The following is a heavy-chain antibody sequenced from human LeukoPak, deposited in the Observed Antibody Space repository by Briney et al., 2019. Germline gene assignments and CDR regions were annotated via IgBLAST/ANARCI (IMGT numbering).Heavy chain of an antibody. CDR2: INHSGST. CDR3: ARGGHDSSGYSVYYYMNV. V-gene: IGHV4-34*01. J-gene: IGHJ6*03. Sequence: PSETLSLTCAVYGGSFSGYYRSWIRQPPGKGLEWIGEINHSGSTNYNPSLKSRVTISVDTSKNQFSLRLSSVTAADTAVYFCARGGHDSSGYSVYYYMNVWGEGTSVSVSS. D-gene: IGHD3-22*01. CDR1: GGSFSGYY.